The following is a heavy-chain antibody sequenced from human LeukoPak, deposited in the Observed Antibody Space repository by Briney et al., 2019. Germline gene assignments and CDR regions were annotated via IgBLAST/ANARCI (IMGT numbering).Heavy chain of an antibody. CDR3: AREGYDSSGYPRLLDY. CDR1: GLTVSSNY. D-gene: IGHD3-22*01. Sequence: GGSLRLSCAASGLTVSSNYITWVRQPPGKGLEWVSVLHAAGGTYYADSVKGRFTISRHISKNTVYLQMNSLRAEDTTVYYCAREGYDSSGYPRLLDYWGQGTLVTVSS. CDR2: LHAAGGT. V-gene: IGHV3-53*04. J-gene: IGHJ4*02.